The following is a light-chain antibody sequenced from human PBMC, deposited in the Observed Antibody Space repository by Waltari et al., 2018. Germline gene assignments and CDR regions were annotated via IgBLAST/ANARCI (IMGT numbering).Light chain of an antibody. CDR2: AGS. V-gene: IGKV1-39*01. CDR1: QSVITY. Sequence: DIQMTQSPSSLGACVGDRVTITCRASQSVITYLNWYQQKPGEAPKLLIYAGSVLHSGVPSRFSGSGSGTDFTLTISSVQPEDFATYYCQQTWTFGPGTRVDIK. CDR3: QQTWT. J-gene: IGKJ3*01.